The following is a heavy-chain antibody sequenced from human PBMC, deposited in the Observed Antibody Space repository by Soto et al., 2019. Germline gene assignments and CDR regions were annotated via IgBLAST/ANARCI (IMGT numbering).Heavy chain of an antibody. Sequence: GGSLRLSCAASGFTFSSYGMHWVRQTPGKGLEWVAVLWYDGSNKYYADSVKGRFTISRDNSKNTLYLQMNTLRVEDTALYYCARGGDFWSGYYSYMDVWGKGTTVTVSS. D-gene: IGHD3-3*01. CDR2: LWYDGSNK. CDR1: GFTFSSYG. J-gene: IGHJ6*03. CDR3: ARGGDFWSGYYSYMDV. V-gene: IGHV3-33*01.